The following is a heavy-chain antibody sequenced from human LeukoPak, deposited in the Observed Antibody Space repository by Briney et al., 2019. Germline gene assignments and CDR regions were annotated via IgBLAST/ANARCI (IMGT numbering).Heavy chain of an antibody. Sequence: SETLSLTCTVSGGSISSYYWTWIRQPAGKGLEWIGRIYASGSTNCNPSLKSRVTMSVDTSKNQFSLKLSSVTAADTAVYYCARDLGSGSSSWRYFDYWGQGTLVTVSS. CDR1: GGSISSYY. CDR2: IYASGST. D-gene: IGHD6-13*01. J-gene: IGHJ4*02. V-gene: IGHV4-4*07. CDR3: ARDLGSGSSSWRYFDY.